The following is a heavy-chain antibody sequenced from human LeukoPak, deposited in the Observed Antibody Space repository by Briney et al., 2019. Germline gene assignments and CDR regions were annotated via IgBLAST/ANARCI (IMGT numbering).Heavy chain of an antibody. CDR1: GGSISSYY. V-gene: IGHV4-59*01. Sequence: TSETLSLTCTVSGGSISSYYWSWIRQPPGKGLEWIGYTYYSGSTNYNPSLKSRVTISVDTSKNQFSLKLSSVTAADTAVYYCARERYSSGSDAFDIWGQGTMVTVSS. CDR2: TYYSGST. D-gene: IGHD6-19*01. CDR3: ARERYSSGSDAFDI. J-gene: IGHJ3*02.